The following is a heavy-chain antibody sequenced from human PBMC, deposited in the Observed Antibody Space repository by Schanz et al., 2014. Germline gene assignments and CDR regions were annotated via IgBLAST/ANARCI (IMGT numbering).Heavy chain of an antibody. D-gene: IGHD6-6*01. Sequence: QVQLVEAGGGVVQPGRSLRLSCAASGFTFSNFGLHWVRQAPGKGLNWVAVISSDGTNKYYADSVQGRFTLSKDFSKDTLYLQLTSLRPEETAVYYCARLATSKSRLGDAVDIWGQGTMVTVSS. CDR1: GFTFSNFG. CDR3: ARLATSKSRLGDAVDI. J-gene: IGHJ3*02. CDR2: ISSDGTNK. V-gene: IGHV3-30*03.